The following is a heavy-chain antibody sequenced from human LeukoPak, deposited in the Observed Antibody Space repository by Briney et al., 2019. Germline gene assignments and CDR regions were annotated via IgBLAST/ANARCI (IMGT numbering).Heavy chain of an antibody. CDR1: GVSLSVYY. CDR2: IHTSGNA. CDR3: TRDPGDYNHDWYFDV. V-gene: IGHV4-4*07. D-gene: IGHD4-17*01. J-gene: IGHJ2*01. Sequence: PSQTLSLTCAVSGVSLSVYYWIWIRQPAGKGLEWIGLIHTSGNADYNPSLKSRVTMSVDTSKHQFSLRLRSVTAADTAVYCCTRDPGDYNHDWYFDVWGRGTLISVSS.